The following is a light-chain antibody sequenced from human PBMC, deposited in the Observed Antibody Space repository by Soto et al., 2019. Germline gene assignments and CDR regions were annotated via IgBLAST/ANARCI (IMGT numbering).Light chain of an antibody. Sequence: EVVMTQSPATLSVSPGERATLSCRASQSIRTDLAWYQQKPGQAPSLLIFSASIRATDIPDRFSGSGSGTDFTLTISSLEPEDFAVYYCQQYGTSPPITFGQGTRLEI. V-gene: IGKV3D-15*01. CDR1: QSIRTD. J-gene: IGKJ5*01. CDR2: SAS. CDR3: QQYGTSPPIT.